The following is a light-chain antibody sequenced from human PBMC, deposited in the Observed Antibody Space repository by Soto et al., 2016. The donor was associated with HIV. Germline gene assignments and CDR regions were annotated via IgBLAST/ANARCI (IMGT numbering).Light chain of an antibody. V-gene: IGKV1-27*01. Sequence: IQMTQSPSFLSASVGDRITITCRASRAITNYVAWYQQKPGRGPRLLMYGASTLHSGVPSRFSGSGYGTDFTLTINSLQPEDVATYYCQQYQSYSITFGGGTKVEIK. J-gene: IGKJ4*01. CDR1: RAITNY. CDR2: GAS. CDR3: QQYQSYSIT.